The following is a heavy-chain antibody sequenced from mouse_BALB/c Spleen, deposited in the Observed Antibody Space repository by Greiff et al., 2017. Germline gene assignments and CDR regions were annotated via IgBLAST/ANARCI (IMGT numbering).Heavy chain of an antibody. D-gene: IGHD4-1*01. Sequence: VQLQQSGAELVKPGASVKLSCTASGFNIKDTYMHWVKQRPEQGLEWIGRIDPANGNTKYDPKFQGKATITADTSSNTAYLQLSSLTSEDTAVYYCASDGTGRNYFDYWGQGTTLTVSS. CDR3: ASDGTGRNYFDY. J-gene: IGHJ2*01. V-gene: IGHV14-3*02. CDR2: IDPANGNT. CDR1: GFNIKDTY.